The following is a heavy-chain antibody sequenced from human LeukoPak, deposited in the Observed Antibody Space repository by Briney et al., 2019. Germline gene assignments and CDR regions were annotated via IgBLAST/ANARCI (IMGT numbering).Heavy chain of an antibody. J-gene: IGHJ5*02. CDR2: ISAYNGNT. V-gene: IGHV1-18*04. Sequence: ASVKVSCKASGYTFTSYGISWVRQAPGQGLEWRGWISAYNGNTNYAQKLQGRVTMTTDTSTSTAYMELRSLRSDDTAVYYCARSGYYGSGSYHNWFDPWGQGTLVTVSS. CDR1: GYTFTSYG. D-gene: IGHD3-10*01. CDR3: ARSGYYGSGSYHNWFDP.